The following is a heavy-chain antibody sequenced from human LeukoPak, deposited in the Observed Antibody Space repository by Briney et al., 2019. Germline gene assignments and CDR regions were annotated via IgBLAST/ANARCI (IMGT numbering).Heavy chain of an antibody. CDR1: GYSISRGYS. J-gene: IGHJ4*02. Sequence: AETLSLTCTVSGYSISRGYSWGWIRQPPGKGLEWIGNIYHSGSTIYSPSLKSRVTISVDTSKNQFPLKLSSVTAADTAVYNSGGYYLDYWGQGTLVTVSS. CDR3: GGYYLDY. CDR2: IYHSGST. D-gene: IGHD3-22*01. V-gene: IGHV4-38-2*02.